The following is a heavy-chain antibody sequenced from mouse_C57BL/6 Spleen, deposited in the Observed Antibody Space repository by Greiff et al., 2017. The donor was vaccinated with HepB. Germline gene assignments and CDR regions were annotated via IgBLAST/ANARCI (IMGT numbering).Heavy chain of an antibody. CDR2: IYPGDGDT. CDR3: ARSAYEGWFAY. CDR1: GYAFSSSW. V-gene: IGHV1-82*01. J-gene: IGHJ3*01. D-gene: IGHD1-1*01. Sequence: VKLVESGPALVKPGASVKISCKASGYAFSSSWMNWVKQRPGKGLEWIGRIYPGDGDTNYNGKFKGKATLTADKSSSTAYMQLSSLTSEDSEVYFCARSAYEGWFAYWGQGTLRTVSA.